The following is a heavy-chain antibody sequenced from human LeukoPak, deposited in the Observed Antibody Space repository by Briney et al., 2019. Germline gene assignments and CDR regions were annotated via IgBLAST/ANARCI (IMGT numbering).Heavy chain of an antibody. Sequence: GGSLRLSCAASGFTVSSSYMSWVRQAPGEGLEWVSLIYSGGSTYYAASVKGRFTISRDNSKNTLHLQMNSLRPEDTAVYYCAKGYNYAYEYWGQGTLVTVSS. CDR1: GFTVSSSY. CDR2: IYSGGST. D-gene: IGHD5-18*01. CDR3: AKGYNYAYEY. V-gene: IGHV3-53*01. J-gene: IGHJ4*02.